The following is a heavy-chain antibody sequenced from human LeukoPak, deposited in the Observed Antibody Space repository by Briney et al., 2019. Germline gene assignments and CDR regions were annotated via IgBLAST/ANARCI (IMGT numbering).Heavy chain of an antibody. Sequence: PSETLSLTCTVSGGSISSYYWSWIRQPPGKGLEWIGYIYYSGSTNYNPSLKSRVTMSVDTSKNQFSLKLSSVTAADTAVYYCARVAKSGVFDYWGQGTLVTVSS. CDR1: GGSISSYY. J-gene: IGHJ4*02. D-gene: IGHD7-27*01. CDR2: IYYSGST. CDR3: ARVAKSGVFDY. V-gene: IGHV4-59*12.